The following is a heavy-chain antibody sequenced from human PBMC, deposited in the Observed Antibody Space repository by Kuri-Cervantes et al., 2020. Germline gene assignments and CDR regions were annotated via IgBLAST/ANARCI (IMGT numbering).Heavy chain of an antibody. Sequence: SETLSLTCTVSGGSVSSGSYYWSWIRQPPGKGLEWVGYISYTGSTNYNPSLKSRVTISVDTSKNQFSLKLSSVTAADTAVYYCARRRYGDYDDWYFDLWGRGTLVTVSS. J-gene: IGHJ2*01. CDR2: ISYTGST. D-gene: IGHD4-17*01. CDR1: GGSVSSGSYY. V-gene: IGHV4-61*01. CDR3: ARRRYGDYDDWYFDL.